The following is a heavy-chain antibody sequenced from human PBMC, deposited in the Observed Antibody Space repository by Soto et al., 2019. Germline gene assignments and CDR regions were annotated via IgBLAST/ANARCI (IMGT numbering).Heavy chain of an antibody. J-gene: IGHJ4*02. Sequence: SVKVSCKASGGTFSSYAISWVRQAPGQGLEWMGGIIPIFGTANYAQKFQGRVTITADESTSTAYMELSSLRSEDTAVYYCARTPLQPGQDYDFRSGYYSGTVDYWGTGTLVTVS. V-gene: IGHV1-69*13. CDR1: GGTFSSYA. CDR2: IIPIFGTA. CDR3: ARTPLQPGQDYDFRSGYYSGTVDY. D-gene: IGHD3-3*01.